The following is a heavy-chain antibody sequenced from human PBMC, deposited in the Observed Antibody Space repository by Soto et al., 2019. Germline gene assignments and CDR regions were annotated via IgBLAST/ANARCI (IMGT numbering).Heavy chain of an antibody. D-gene: IGHD3-22*01. CDR2: INPSGGST. V-gene: IGHV1-46*01. CDR1: GYTFTSYD. CDR3: GRCLIYDSSGYYFDY. Sequence: ASVKVSCKASGYTFTSYDINWVRQATGQGLEWMGIINPSGGSTSYAKKFQGRVTMTRDTSTTTIYMELSSLRPEDTAVYYCGRCLIYDSSGYYFDYWGQGTLVTVSS. J-gene: IGHJ4*02.